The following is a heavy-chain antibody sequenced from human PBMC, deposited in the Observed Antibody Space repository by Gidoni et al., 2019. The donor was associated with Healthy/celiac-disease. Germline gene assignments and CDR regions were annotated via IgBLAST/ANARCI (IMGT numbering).Heavy chain of an antibody. D-gene: IGHD2-15*01. CDR2: IYYSGST. CDR1: GGSISSYY. V-gene: IGHV4-59*01. J-gene: IGHJ6*03. Sequence: QVQLQESGPGLVKPSETLSLTCTVSGGSISSYYWSWIRQPPGKGLEWIGYIYYSGSTNYNPSLKSRVTISVDTSKNQFSLKLSSVTAADTAVYYCARVGIGYCSGGSCYSGYYYYMDVWGKGTTVTVSS. CDR3: ARVGIGYCSGGSCYSGYYYYMDV.